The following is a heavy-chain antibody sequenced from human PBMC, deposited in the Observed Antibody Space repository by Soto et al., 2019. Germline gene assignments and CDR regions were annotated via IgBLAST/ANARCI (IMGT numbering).Heavy chain of an antibody. V-gene: IGHV3-23*01. CDR3: ARLYDSSGYLRLLAAFDI. D-gene: IGHD3-22*01. J-gene: IGHJ3*02. CDR2: ISGSGGST. Sequence: GGSLRLSCAASGFTFSSYAMSWVRQAPGKGLEWVSAISGSGGSTYYADSVKGRFTISRDNSKNTLYLQMNSLRAEDTAVYYCARLYDSSGYLRLLAAFDIWGQGTMVTVSS. CDR1: GFTFSSYA.